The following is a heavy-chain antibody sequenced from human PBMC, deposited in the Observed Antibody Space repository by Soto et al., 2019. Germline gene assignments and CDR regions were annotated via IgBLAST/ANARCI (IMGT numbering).Heavy chain of an antibody. J-gene: IGHJ6*02. CDR3: ARRTYYYYGMDV. Sequence: GESLKISCKGSGYSFAGYWITWVRQKPGKGLEWMGRIDPSDSQTYYSPSFRGHVTISVTKSITTVFLQWSSLKASDTAMYYCARRTYYYYGMDVWGQGTTVTVSS. CDR2: IDPSDSQT. CDR1: GYSFAGYW. V-gene: IGHV5-10-1*01.